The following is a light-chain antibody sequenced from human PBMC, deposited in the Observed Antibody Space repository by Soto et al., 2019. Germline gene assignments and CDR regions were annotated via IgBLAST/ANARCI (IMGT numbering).Light chain of an antibody. Sequence: EIVLTQSPGTLSLSPGERATLSCRASQSVSSSNLVWYQQKPGQAPRLLMYGASSRATGIPDRFSGSGSGTDFTLTISRLEPEDFAVYYCQQYGYSRWTFGQGTNVEIQ. CDR3: QQYGYSRWT. CDR2: GAS. V-gene: IGKV3-20*01. CDR1: QSVSSSN. J-gene: IGKJ1*01.